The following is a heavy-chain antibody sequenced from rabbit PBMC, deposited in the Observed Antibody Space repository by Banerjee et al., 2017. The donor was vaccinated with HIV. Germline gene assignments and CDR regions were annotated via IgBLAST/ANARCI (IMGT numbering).Heavy chain of an antibody. CDR3: ARDSFAGYAGYGYANLNL. D-gene: IGHD6-1*01. V-gene: IGHV1S45*01. CDR1: GFSFSNKYV. Sequence: EGSLTLTCTASGFSFSNKYVMCWVRQAPGKGLEWIACINTSSGNTVYASWAKGRFTISKTSSTTVTLQMTSLTAADTATYFCARDSFAGYAGYGYANLNLWGQGTLVTVS. CDR2: INTSSGNT. J-gene: IGHJ4*01.